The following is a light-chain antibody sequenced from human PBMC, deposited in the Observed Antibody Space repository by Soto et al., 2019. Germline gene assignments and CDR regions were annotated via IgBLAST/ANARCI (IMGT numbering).Light chain of an antibody. CDR1: QSVSSSY. J-gene: IGKJ4*01. Sequence: EIVLTQSPGTLSLSPGERATLSCRASQSVSSSYLAWYQQKPGQAPRLLIYGASSRATGIPDRFSGSGSGTDFTLTISRLEPEDFAVYYCQQYGVSPLTFGGGTNVEIK. CDR2: GAS. CDR3: QQYGVSPLT. V-gene: IGKV3-20*01.